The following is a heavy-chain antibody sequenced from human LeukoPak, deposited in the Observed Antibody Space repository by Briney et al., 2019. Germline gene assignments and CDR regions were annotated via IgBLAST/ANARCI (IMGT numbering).Heavy chain of an antibody. CDR3: ARGDVMVVAATLNY. Sequence: GGSLRLSCAASGFTFSSYAMHWVRQAPGKGLEYVSAITGNGGSTLYANSVKGRFTISRDNSKNTLYLQMGSLRAEDMAVYYCARGDVMVVAATLNYWGQGTLVTVSS. D-gene: IGHD2-15*01. CDR2: ITGNGGST. J-gene: IGHJ4*02. CDR1: GFTFSSYA. V-gene: IGHV3-64*01.